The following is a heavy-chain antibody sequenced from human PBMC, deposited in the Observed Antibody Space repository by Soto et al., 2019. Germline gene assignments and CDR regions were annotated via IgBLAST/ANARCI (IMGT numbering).Heavy chain of an antibody. V-gene: IGHV3-21*06. Sequence: PGGALRVSCPASGVSCRSDYMNWVRQAPGRGLEGLSSIIPRSSFLSGADSVKVRFTISRDNVKNSVNLQMNSLRAEDTAVYYCARVGTDYGSGSPYYSHYWGQGTLVTVSS. CDR3: ARVGTDYGSGSPYYSHY. CDR1: GVSCRSDY. D-gene: IGHD3-10*01. J-gene: IGHJ4*02. CDR2: IIPRSSFL.